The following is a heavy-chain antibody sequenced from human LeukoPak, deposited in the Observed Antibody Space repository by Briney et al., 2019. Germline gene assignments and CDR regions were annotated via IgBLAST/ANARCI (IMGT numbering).Heavy chain of an antibody. V-gene: IGHV4-39*01. CDR3: ARLDSLWFGELLMSF. J-gene: IGHJ4*02. CDR1: GGSISSSSYY. CDR2: IYYSGST. Sequence: SETLSLTCTVSGGSISSSSYYWGWIRQPPGKGLEWIGSIYYSGSTYYNPSLKSRVTISVDTSKNQFSLKLSSVTAADTAVYYCARLDSLWFGELLMSFWGQGTLAIVSS. D-gene: IGHD3-10*01.